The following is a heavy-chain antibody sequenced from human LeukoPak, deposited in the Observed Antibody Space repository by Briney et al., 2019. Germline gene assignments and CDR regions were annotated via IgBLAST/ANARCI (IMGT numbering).Heavy chain of an antibody. CDR1: GYTFTGYY. V-gene: IGHV1-69*04. CDR3: ARDQVARYYFWSGYPDY. J-gene: IGHJ4*02. Sequence: GASVKVSCKASGYTFTGYYMHWVRQAPGQGREWMGRIIPILGIANYAQKFQGRVTITADKSTSTAYMELSSLRSEDTAVYYCARDQVARYYFWSGYPDYWGQGTLVTVSS. D-gene: IGHD3-3*01. CDR2: IIPILGIA.